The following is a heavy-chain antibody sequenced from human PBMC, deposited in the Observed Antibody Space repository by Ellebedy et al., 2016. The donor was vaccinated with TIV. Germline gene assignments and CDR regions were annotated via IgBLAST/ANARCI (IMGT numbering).Heavy chain of an antibody. Sequence: PGGSLRLSCVASGFTFTNYGMSWVRQAPGKGLEWVPAFGGNAGSTFYADAVKGRFTISRDNSKNTLYLQMNSLTVEDTAVYYCAKGDRSTGWLHWGQGTLVTVSS. D-gene: IGHD6-19*01. J-gene: IGHJ4*02. CDR3: AKGDRSTGWLH. V-gene: IGHV3-23*01. CDR2: FGGNAGST. CDR1: GFTFTNYG.